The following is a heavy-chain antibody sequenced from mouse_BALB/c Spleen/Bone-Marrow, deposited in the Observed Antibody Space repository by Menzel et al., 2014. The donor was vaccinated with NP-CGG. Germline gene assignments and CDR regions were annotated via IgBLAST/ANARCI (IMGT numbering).Heavy chain of an antibody. J-gene: IGHJ4*01. CDR3: AMGHYAMDY. CDR1: GYSIXNGYY. V-gene: IGHV3-6*02. CDR2: ITYDGSS. Sequence: EVQVVESGPGLVKPSQSLSLTCSVTGYSIXNGYYWNWIRQFPGNKLEWMAYITYDGSSDYNPSLKNRISITRDTSKNQFFLKLNSVTTEDTSTYYCAMGHYAMDYWGQGTSVTVSS.